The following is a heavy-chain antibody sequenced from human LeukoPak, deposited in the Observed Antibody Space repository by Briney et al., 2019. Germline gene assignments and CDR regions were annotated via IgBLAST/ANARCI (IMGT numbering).Heavy chain of an antibody. J-gene: IGHJ4*02. CDR1: GVKFDAFA. D-gene: IGHD6-19*01. Sequence: PVRSLRPSCAVSGVKFDAFAIHSVRQPPGHGVEWLSVISWNGGFMDYADSVKGRFTISRDNVKHSLYLDMNSLRPKDTAFYYCAKVRGTYSRGFYFDSWGQGTLVTVSS. CDR3: AKVRGTYSRGFYFDS. V-gene: IGHV3-9*01. CDR2: ISWNGGFM.